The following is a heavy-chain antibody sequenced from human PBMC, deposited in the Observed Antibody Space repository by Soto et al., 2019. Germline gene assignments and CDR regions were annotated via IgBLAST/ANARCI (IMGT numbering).Heavy chain of an antibody. Sequence: EVQLLESGGGLVQPGGSLRLSCAASGFTFSTYAMTWVRQAPGKGLEWVSTVSGSGGYTYYADSVEGRFTVSRDNSKNTVFLQMNSLSAEDTALYYCAKDRYLDILTASYNASYHYGMDVWGQGTTVTVSS. J-gene: IGHJ6*02. CDR1: GFTFSTYA. V-gene: IGHV3-23*01. D-gene: IGHD3-9*01. CDR3: AKDRYLDILTASYNASYHYGMDV. CDR2: VSGSGGYT.